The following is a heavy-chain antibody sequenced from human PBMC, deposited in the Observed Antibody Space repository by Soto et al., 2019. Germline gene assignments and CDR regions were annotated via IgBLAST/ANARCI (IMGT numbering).Heavy chain of an antibody. CDR2: INSDGSST. CDR1: GFTFSSYW. V-gene: IGHV3-74*01. Sequence: GGSLRLSCAASGFTFSSYWMHWVRQAPGKGLVWVSRINSDGSSTSYADSVKGRFTISRDNAKNTLYLQMNSLRAEDTAVYYCASGARGGIVVVPATELDPWGQGTLVTVS. J-gene: IGHJ5*02. D-gene: IGHD2-2*01. CDR3: ASGARGGIVVVPATELDP.